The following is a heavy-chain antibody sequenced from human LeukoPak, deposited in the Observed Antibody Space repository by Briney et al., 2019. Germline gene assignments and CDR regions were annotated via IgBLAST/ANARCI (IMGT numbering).Heavy chain of an antibody. CDR1: GGSISSGDYY. D-gene: IGHD1-7*01. J-gene: IGHJ4*02. CDR2: IYYSGST. V-gene: IGHV4-30-4*08. Sequence: PSETLSLTCTVSGGSISSGDYYWSWIRQPPGKGLEWIGYIYYSGSTYYNPSLKSRVTISVDTSKNQFSLKLSSVTAADTAVYYCARDAGITGTTGGNYWGQGTLVTVSS. CDR3: ARDAGITGTTGGNY.